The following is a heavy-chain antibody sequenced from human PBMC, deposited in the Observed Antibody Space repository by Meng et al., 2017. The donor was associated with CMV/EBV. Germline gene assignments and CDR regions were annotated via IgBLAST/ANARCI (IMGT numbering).Heavy chain of an antibody. CDR1: GGSVSSGSYY. V-gene: IGHV4-61*01. CDR2: IYYSGST. Sequence: ESLKISCTVSGGSVSSGSYYWSWIRQPPGKGLEWIGYIYYSGSTNHNPSLKSRVTISVDTSKNQFSLKLSSVAAADTAVYYCARDLKYYYDSSGHYGLDVWGQGTTVTVSS. J-gene: IGHJ6*02. D-gene: IGHD3-22*01. CDR3: ARDLKYYYDSSGHYGLDV.